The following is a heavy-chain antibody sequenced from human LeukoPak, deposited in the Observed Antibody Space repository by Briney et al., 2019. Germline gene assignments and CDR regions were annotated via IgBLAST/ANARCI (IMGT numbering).Heavy chain of an antibody. Sequence: GGSLILSCAASGFTFSSYNMNWVRQAPGKGLEWVSYISPGSSTIYYADSVKGRFTISRDNAENSLYLQMNSLRDEDTAVYFCVRGRDYAFDFWGQGTMVTVSS. J-gene: IGHJ3*01. CDR2: ISPGSSTI. CDR3: VRGRDYAFDF. V-gene: IGHV3-48*02. CDR1: GFTFSSYN.